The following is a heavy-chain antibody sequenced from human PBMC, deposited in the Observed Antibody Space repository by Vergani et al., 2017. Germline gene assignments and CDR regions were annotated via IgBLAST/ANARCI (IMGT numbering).Heavy chain of an antibody. V-gene: IGHV3-48*04. CDR3: ARGGGGASWAFDY. CDR1: GFTFSSYS. D-gene: IGHD1-26*01. J-gene: IGHJ4*02. Sequence: EVQLVESGGGLVQPGGSLRLSCAASGFTFSSYSMNWVRQAPGKGLEWVSYISSSSSTIYYADSVKGRFTISRDNAKNLLYLQMNSLRAEYTAVYYCARGGGGASWAFDYWGQGTLVTVAS. CDR2: ISSSSSTI.